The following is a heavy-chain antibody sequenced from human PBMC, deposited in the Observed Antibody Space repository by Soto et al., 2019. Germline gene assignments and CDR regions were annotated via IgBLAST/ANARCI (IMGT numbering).Heavy chain of an antibody. CDR3: ARLRRYDHGMDV. Sequence: PGESLKISFKGSGYSFTSYLISWVRQMPGKGLEWMGRIDPSDSYTNYSPSFQGHVTISADKSISTAYLQWSRLKASDTAMYYCARLRRYDHGMDVCGQGTTVAFSS. J-gene: IGHJ6*02. V-gene: IGHV5-10-1*01. CDR1: GYSFTSYL. D-gene: IGHD3-3*01. CDR2: IDPSDSYT.